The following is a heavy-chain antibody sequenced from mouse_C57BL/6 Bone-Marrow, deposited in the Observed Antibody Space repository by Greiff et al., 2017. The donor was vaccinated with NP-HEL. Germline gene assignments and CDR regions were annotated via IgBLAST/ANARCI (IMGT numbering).Heavy chain of an antibody. CDR2: ISDGGSYT. CDR3: ARGRLGRGAMDY. V-gene: IGHV5-4*01. Sequence: EVQLVESGGGLVKPGGSLKLSCAASGFTFSSYAMSWVRQTPEKRLEWVATISDGGSYTYYTDNVKGRFTISTDTAKTNLYLQMSHLKSEETAASYCARGRLGRGAMDYWGQGTSVTVSS. CDR1: GFTFSSYA. D-gene: IGHD4-1*01. J-gene: IGHJ4*01.